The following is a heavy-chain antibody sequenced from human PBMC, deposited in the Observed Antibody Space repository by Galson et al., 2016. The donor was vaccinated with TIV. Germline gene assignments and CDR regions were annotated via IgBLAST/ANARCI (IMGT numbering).Heavy chain of an antibody. V-gene: IGHV2-70*11. J-gene: IGHJ6*02. CDR1: GFSLRRSRMC. D-gene: IGHD6-19*01. CDR3: ARASSDYFYNYGMDV. Sequence: PALVKPPQTLTLTCTFSGFSLRRSRMCVTWMRQPPGKALEWLARIDGDGDTYYNNFLATRLFITKDTSRNQVVLTLTNLDPADTATYYCARASSDYFYNYGMDVWGQGTTVTVS. CDR2: IDGDGDT.